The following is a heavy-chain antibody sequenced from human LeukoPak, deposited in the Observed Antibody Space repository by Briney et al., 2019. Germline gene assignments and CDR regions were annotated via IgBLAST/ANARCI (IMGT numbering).Heavy chain of an antibody. CDR3: ARDPLHHYYYMDV. V-gene: IGHV3-20*04. Sequence: GGSLRLSCAASGFTFDDYGMCWVRQAPGKGPEWVSGINWNGGSTGYADSVKGRFTISRDNAKNSLYLQMNSLRAEDTALYYCARDPLHHYYYMDVWGKGTTVTVSS. CDR1: GFTFDDYG. CDR2: INWNGGST. J-gene: IGHJ6*03.